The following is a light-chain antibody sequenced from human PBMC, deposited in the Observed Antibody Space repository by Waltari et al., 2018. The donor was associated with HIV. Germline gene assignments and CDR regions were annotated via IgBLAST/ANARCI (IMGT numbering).Light chain of an antibody. CDR2: IHD. CDR1: YSNLGSRT. Sequence: QSVLTQPPSVSGTPGQRVTIPCSGGYSNLGSRTVSWYQHLPGTAPKLLMYIHDHRPSGGAGRCSGATSGTSASLAISGRQPDDEGDYYCAAWDDNRSGPVFGGGTKLTVL. CDR3: AAWDDNRSGPV. V-gene: IGLV1-44*01. J-gene: IGLJ2*01.